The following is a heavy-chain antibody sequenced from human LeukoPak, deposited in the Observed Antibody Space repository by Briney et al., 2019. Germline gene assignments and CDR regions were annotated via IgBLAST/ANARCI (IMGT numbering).Heavy chain of an antibody. CDR2: ISWNSGSI. D-gene: IGHD4-17*01. CDR3: AKGTYGDYGGNDY. CDR1: GFTFDDYA. J-gene: IGHJ4*02. Sequence: SLRLSCAASGFTFDDYAMHWVRQAPGKGLEWVSGISWNSGSIGYADSVKGRFTISRDNAKNSLYLQMNSLRAEDTALYYCAKGTYGDYGGNDYWGQGTLVTVSS. V-gene: IGHV3-9*01.